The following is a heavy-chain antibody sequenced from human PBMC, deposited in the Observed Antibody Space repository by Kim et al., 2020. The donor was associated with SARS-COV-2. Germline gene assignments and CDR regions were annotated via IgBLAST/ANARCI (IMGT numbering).Heavy chain of an antibody. CDR2: TYYRSELYY. V-gene: IGHV6-1*01. J-gene: IGHJ2*01. CDR1: GDSVSSNIAA. CDR3: ARGGHFDL. D-gene: IGHD1-26*01. Sequence: SQTLSLTCTISGDSVSSNIAAWNWVRQSPSRGLEWLGRTYYRSELYYDYALSVKGRITINPDTSKNQFSLHLNSVTFDDTAVYYCARGGHFDLWGRGTLVTVSS.